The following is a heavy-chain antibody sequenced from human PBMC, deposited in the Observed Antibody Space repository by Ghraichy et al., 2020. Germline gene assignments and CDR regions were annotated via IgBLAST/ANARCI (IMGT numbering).Heavy chain of an antibody. CDR1: GYTFTSYD. Sequence: ASVKVSCKASGYTFTSYDINWVRQATGQGLEWMGWMNPNSGNTGYAQKFQGRVTMTRNTSISTAYMELSSLRSEDTAVYYCARGGGYSYGIYYYYYYGMDVWGQGTTVTVSS. J-gene: IGHJ6*02. CDR2: MNPNSGNT. V-gene: IGHV1-8*01. D-gene: IGHD5-18*01. CDR3: ARGGGYSYGIYYYYYYGMDV.